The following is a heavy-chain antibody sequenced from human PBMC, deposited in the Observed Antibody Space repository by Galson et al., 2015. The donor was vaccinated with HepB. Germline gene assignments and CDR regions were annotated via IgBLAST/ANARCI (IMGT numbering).Heavy chain of an antibody. Sequence: SLRLSCAASGFTFSGYGVHWVRQAPGKGLEWVAFIRYDGSNKYYADSVQGRFTVSRDNFKNTLYLQMNSLRAEDTAIYYCAKDDYGDYPWGHGIDVWGQGTTVTVSS. J-gene: IGHJ6*02. CDR2: IRYDGSNK. CDR3: AKDDYGDYPWGHGIDV. V-gene: IGHV3-30*02. CDR1: GFTFSGYG. D-gene: IGHD4-17*01.